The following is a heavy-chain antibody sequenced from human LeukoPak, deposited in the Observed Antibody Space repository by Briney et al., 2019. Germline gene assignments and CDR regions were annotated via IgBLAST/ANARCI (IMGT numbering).Heavy chain of an antibody. Sequence: PSETLSLTCTVSGGSISSYYWSWIRQPPGKGLEWIGYIYYSGSTNYNPSLKSRVTMSLDKSKNQFSLMLSSVTAADTAMYYCVSGWGLWGGEYWGQGTLVTVSS. CDR3: VSGWGLWGGEY. J-gene: IGHJ4*02. CDR2: IYYSGST. D-gene: IGHD3-16*01. V-gene: IGHV4-59*12. CDR1: GGSISSYY.